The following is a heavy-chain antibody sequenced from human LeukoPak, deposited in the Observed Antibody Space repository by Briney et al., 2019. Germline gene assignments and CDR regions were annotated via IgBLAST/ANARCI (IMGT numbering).Heavy chain of an antibody. CDR1: GGTFRNYV. CDR3: ARGAPTAYYYYYMDV. V-gene: IGHV1-69*05. Sequence: SVKVSCRASGGTFRNYVMNWVRQAPGQGLEWMGVIIPVFGTANYAQKFQARVTITTDEAMSTAYMELSSLRSEDTAVYYCARGAPTAYYYYYMDVWGKGTTVTVSS. CDR2: IIPVFGTA. J-gene: IGHJ6*03.